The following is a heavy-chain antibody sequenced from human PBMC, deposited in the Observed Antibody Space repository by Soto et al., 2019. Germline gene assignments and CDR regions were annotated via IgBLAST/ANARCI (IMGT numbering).Heavy chain of an antibody. D-gene: IGHD3-3*01. V-gene: IGHV3-30*18. CDR1: GFTFSSYG. Sequence: PGGSLRLSCAASGFTFSSYGMHWVRQAPGKGLEWVAVISYDGSNKYYADSVKGRFTISRDNSKNTLYLQMNSLRAEDTAVYYCAKDWSAWGITIFGVVPNPTDYWGQGTLVTVSS. CDR2: ISYDGSNK. J-gene: IGHJ4*02. CDR3: AKDWSAWGITIFGVVPNPTDY.